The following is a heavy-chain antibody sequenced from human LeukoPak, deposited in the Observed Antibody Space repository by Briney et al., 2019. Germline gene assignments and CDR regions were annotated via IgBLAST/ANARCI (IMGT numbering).Heavy chain of an antibody. CDR3: ARVRNYYDSSGYYIDY. CDR1: GGSISSSSYY. J-gene: IGHJ4*02. D-gene: IGHD3-22*01. CDR2: IYYSGST. V-gene: IGHV4-39*07. Sequence: PSETLSLTCTVSGGSISSSSYYWGWIRQPPGKGLEWIGSIYYSGSTYYNPSLKSRVTISVDTSKNQFSLKLSAVTAADTAVYYCARVRNYYDSSGYYIDYWGQGTLVTVS.